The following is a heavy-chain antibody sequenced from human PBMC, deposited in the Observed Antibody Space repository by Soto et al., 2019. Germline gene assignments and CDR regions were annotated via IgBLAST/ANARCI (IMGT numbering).Heavy chain of an antibody. Sequence: QVQLQESGPGLVKPSETLSLTCAVSGDSISSYYCMWIRLPPGKGLESIGYLYYGRSANYHPSLKXRXTXSXXTSTNQCSLTLSSMTAADTAVYYCALRSMAVVPEYWGQGTLVTVSS. D-gene: IGHD3-22*01. V-gene: IGHV4-59*01. J-gene: IGHJ4*02. CDR1: GDSISSYY. CDR2: LYYGRSA. CDR3: ALRSMAVVPEY.